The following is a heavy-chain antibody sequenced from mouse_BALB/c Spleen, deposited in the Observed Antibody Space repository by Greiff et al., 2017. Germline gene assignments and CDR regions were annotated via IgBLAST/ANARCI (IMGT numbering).Heavy chain of an antibody. CDR3: ARGFTTATGY. CDR2: ISSGGSYT. J-gene: IGHJ2*01. CDR1: GFTFSSYG. V-gene: IGHV5-6*01. D-gene: IGHD1-2*01. Sequence: EVKLMESGGDLVKPGGSLKLSCAASGFTFSSYGMSWVRQTPDKRLEWVATISSGGSYTYYPDSVKGRFTISRDNAKNTLYLQMSSLKSEDTAMYYCARGFTTATGYWGQGTTLTVSS.